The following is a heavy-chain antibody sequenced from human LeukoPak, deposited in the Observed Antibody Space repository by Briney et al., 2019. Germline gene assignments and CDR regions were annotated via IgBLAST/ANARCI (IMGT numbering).Heavy chain of an antibody. CDR2: ISPSGGST. V-gene: IGHV1-46*01. CDR3: ARDFRDCSSTSCLKGYYYYYGMDV. Sequence: ASVKVSCKASGYTFTSYYMHWVRQAPGQGLEWMGIISPSGGSTSYAQKFQGRVTMTRDTSTSTVYMELSSLRSEDTAVYYCARDFRDCSSTSCLKGYYYYYGMDVWGQGTTVTVSS. J-gene: IGHJ6*02. D-gene: IGHD2-2*01. CDR1: GYTFTSYY.